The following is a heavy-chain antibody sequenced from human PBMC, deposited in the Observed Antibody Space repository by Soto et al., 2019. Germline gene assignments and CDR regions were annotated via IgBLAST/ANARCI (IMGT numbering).Heavy chain of an antibody. CDR2: IYYSGST. J-gene: IGHJ6*03. V-gene: IGHV4-59*01. CDR3: ARAPTVGYYYYYMDA. Sequence: PSETLSLTCTVSGGSISSYYWSWIRQPPGKGLEWIGYIYYSGSTNYNPSIKSRVTISVDTSKNQFSLKLSSVTAADTAVYYCARAPTVGYYYYYMDAWGKGTTVTVSS. D-gene: IGHD4-4*01. CDR1: GGSISSYY.